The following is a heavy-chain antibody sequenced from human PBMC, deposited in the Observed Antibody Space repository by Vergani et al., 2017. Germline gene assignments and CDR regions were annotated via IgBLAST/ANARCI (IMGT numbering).Heavy chain of an antibody. V-gene: IGHV1-69*01. CDR2: IIPIFGTA. CDR3: AREAYYYDSSGYRKIKNFDY. Sequence: QVQLVQSGAEVKKPGSSVKVSCKASGGTFSSYAISWVRQAPGQGLEWMGGIIPIFGTANYAQKFQGRVTITADEATSTAYMELSSLRSEDTAVYYCAREAYYYDSSGYRKIKNFDYWGQGTLVTVSS. D-gene: IGHD3-22*01. J-gene: IGHJ4*02. CDR1: GGTFSSYA.